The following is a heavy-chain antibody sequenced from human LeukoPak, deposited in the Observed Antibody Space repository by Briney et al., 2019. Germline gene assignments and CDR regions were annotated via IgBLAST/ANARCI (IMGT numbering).Heavy chain of an antibody. D-gene: IGHD3-3*01. V-gene: IGHV4-4*07. J-gene: IGHJ4*02. Sequence: TSETLSLTCTVSGGSISSYYWSWIRQPAGKGLEWIGRIYTSGSTNYSPSLKSRVTMSVDTSKNQFSLKLSSVTAADTAVYYCAGVQRVTISYWGQGTLVTVSS. CDR3: AGVQRVTISY. CDR2: IYTSGST. CDR1: GGSISSYY.